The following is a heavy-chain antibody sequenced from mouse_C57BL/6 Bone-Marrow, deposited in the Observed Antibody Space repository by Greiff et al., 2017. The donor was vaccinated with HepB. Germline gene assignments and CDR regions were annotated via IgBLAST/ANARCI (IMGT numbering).Heavy chain of an antibody. D-gene: IGHD2-3*01. V-gene: IGHV3-6*01. CDR1: GYSITSGYY. CDR3: AREMGFAY. Sequence: EVKLQESGPGLVKPSQSLSLTCSVTGYSITSGYYWNWIRQFPGNKLEWMGYISYDGSNNYKPSLKNRISLTRDTSKNQFFLKLNSVTTEDTATYYCAREMGFAYWGQGTLVTVSA. CDR2: ISYDGSN. J-gene: IGHJ3*01.